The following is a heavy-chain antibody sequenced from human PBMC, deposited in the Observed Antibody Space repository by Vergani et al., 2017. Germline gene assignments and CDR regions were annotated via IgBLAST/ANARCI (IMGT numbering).Heavy chain of an antibody. CDR1: GFTFSSYS. J-gene: IGHJ5*02. Sequence: EVQLVESGGGLVKPGGSLRLSCAASGFTFSSYSMNWVRQAPGKGLEWVSSISSSSSYIYYADSVKGRFTISRDNAKNSLYLQMNSLRAEDTAVYYCARDRNSGASTRGLKGNWFDPWGQGTLVTVSS. CDR3: ARDRNSGASTRGLKGNWFDP. V-gene: IGHV3-21*01. D-gene: IGHD1-26*01. CDR2: ISSSSSYI.